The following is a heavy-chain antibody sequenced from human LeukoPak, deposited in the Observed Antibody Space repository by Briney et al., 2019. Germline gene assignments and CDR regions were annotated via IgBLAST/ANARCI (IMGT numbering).Heavy chain of an antibody. Sequence: GGSLRLSCAASGFIFSSYGMHWVRQAPGKGLEWVAFIRSDGSKKYFADSVKGRFTASRDNSKNIMNLQMHSLRPEDTAIYYCAKDDTSGWDGGLWGQGTLVTVSS. CDR3: AKDDTSGWDGGL. J-gene: IGHJ4*02. CDR1: GFIFSSYG. V-gene: IGHV3-30*02. D-gene: IGHD6-19*01. CDR2: IRSDGSKK.